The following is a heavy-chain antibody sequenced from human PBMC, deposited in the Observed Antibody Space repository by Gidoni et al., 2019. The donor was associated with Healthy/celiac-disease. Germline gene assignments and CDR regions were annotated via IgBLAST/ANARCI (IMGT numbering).Heavy chain of an antibody. J-gene: IGHJ6*03. Sequence: QVQLQQSGPGLVKPSQPLSLTCAISGASVSSNSAAWNWNRQSPSRGLEWLGRTYYRSKWYNDYAVSVKSRITINPDTSKNQFSLQLNSVTPEDTAVYYCARGELSSEGIYYYYMDVWGKGTTVTVSS. CDR2: TYYRSKWYN. V-gene: IGHV6-1*01. CDR3: ARGELSSEGIYYYYMDV. D-gene: IGHD3-16*02. CDR1: GASVSSNSAA.